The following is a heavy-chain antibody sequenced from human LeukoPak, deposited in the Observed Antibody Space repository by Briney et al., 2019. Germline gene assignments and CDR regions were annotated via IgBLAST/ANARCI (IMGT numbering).Heavy chain of an antibody. Sequence: PSETLTLTCTVSGGSVSGSYWNWLRQPPREGLEWIGYVSNSGSGGIKYNPSLESRVTMSVETSKNQFSLKLSSVTAADTAVYYCAKWNGGRYHFASWGQGTLVTVSS. CDR2: VSNSGSGGI. D-gene: IGHD1-26*01. CDR3: AKWNGGRYHFAS. CDR1: GGSVSGSY. J-gene: IGHJ4*02. V-gene: IGHV4-59*02.